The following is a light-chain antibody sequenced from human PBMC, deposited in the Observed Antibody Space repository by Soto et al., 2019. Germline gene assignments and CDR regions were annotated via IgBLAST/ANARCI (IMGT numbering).Light chain of an antibody. Sequence: DIQMTQSPSTLSASVGDRVTITCRASQSISSWLAWYQQKPGKAPKLLIYKASSLESGVPSRFSDGGSGTEFTLTISRLQPDDFATDYCQQYKSYSTFGQGAKVESK. V-gene: IGKV1-5*03. CDR1: QSISSW. J-gene: IGKJ1*01. CDR2: KAS. CDR3: QQYKSYST.